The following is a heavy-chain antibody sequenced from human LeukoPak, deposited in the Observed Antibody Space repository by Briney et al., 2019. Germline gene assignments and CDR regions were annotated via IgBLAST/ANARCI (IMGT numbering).Heavy chain of an antibody. J-gene: IGHJ4*02. CDR2: IYYSGST. D-gene: IGHD3-10*01. Sequence: PSETLSLTCTVSGGSISSYYWSWIRQPPGKGLEWIGYIYYSGSTNYNPSLKSRVTISVDTSENQFSLKLSSVTAADTAVYYCATGGPANYYGSGSFDYWGQGTLVTVSS. CDR3: ATGGPANYYGSGSFDY. V-gene: IGHV4-59*01. CDR1: GGSISSYY.